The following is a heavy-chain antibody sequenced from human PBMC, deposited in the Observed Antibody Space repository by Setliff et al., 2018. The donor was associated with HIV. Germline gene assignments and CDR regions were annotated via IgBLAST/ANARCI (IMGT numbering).Heavy chain of an antibody. CDR2: INVGKGDT. Sequence: ASVKVSCKAAGYSLHWVRQAPGQSLEWMGWINVGKGDTKYSQDFQGRITITRDTSANTAYMELSRLTSDDTAVYFCARGALLAVFDFDHWGHGTLVTVSS. D-gene: IGHD2-15*01. CDR1: GYS. V-gene: IGHV1-3*01. CDR3: ARGALLAVFDFDH. J-gene: IGHJ4*01.